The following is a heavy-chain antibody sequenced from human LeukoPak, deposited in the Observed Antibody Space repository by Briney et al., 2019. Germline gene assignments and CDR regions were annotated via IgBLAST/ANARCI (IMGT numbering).Heavy chain of an antibody. CDR3: ASYMTTVTTQGWFDP. CDR2: IHTSGST. J-gene: IGHJ5*02. CDR1: GGSISSYY. D-gene: IGHD4-17*01. V-gene: IGHV4-4*07. Sequence: SETPSLTCTVSGGSISSYYWSWIRQPAGKGLEWIGRIHTSGSTNYNPSLKSRITMSVDTSKNQFSLKLSSVTAADTAVYYCASYMTTVTTQGWFDPWGQGTLVTVSS.